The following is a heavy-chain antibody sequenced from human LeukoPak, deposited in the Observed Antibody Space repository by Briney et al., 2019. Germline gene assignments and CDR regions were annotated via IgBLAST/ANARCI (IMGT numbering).Heavy chain of an antibody. Sequence: ASVKVSCKASGYTFTSYDINWVRQATGQGLEWMGWMNPNSGNAGYAQKFQGRVTMTRNTSISTAYMELSSLRSEDTAAYYCARVGSGTPEDYFDYWGQGTLVTVSS. V-gene: IGHV1-8*01. CDR3: ARVGSGTPEDYFDY. D-gene: IGHD1-26*01. CDR1: GYTFTSYD. CDR2: MNPNSGNA. J-gene: IGHJ4*02.